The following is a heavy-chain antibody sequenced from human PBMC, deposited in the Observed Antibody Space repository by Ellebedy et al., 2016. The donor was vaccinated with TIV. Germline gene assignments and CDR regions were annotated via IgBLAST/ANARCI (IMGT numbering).Heavy chain of an antibody. CDR1: GFVFHTYA. CDR3: ARGSPDYYDNRPYPFDL. D-gene: IGHD3-22*01. Sequence: GGSLRLFXAASGFVFHTYAVHWVRQAPGRGLEWVALISFDGSNKLYADSVKGRFTISRDNAKNTLSLQMNSLGGDDTAVYYCARGSPDYYDNRPYPFDLWGQGTMVTVSS. CDR2: ISFDGSNK. J-gene: IGHJ3*01. V-gene: IGHV3-30*04.